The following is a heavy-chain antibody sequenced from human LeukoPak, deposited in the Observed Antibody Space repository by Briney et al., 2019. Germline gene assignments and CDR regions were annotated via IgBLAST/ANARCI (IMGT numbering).Heavy chain of an antibody. D-gene: IGHD1-1*01. CDR3: ARIKGYNWNDGVAFDI. CDR1: GFTVSSNY. V-gene: IGHV3-66*01. J-gene: IGHJ3*02. CDR2: IYSGGST. Sequence: GGSLRLSCAASGFTVSSNYMSWVRQAPGKGLEWVSVIYSGGSTYYADSVKGRFTISRDNSKNTLYLQMNSLRAEDTAVYYCARIKGYNWNDGVAFDIWGQGTMVTVSS.